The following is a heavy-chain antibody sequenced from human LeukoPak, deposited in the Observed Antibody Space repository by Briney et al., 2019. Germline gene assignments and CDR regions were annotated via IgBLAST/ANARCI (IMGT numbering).Heavy chain of an antibody. J-gene: IGHJ4*02. V-gene: IGHV3-11*01. D-gene: IGHD3-10*01. CDR3: ARVVLYGSGSYYSNGY. Sequence: GGSLRLSCAASGFTFSDYYMSWIRQAPGKGLEWVSYISSSGSTIYYADSVKGRFTISRDNAMNSLYLQMNSLRAEDTAVYYCARVVLYGSGSYYSNGYWGQGTLVTVSS. CDR1: GFTFSDYY. CDR2: ISSSGSTI.